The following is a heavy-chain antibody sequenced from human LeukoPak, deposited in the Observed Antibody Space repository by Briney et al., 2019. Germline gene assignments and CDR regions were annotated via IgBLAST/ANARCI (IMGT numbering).Heavy chain of an antibody. J-gene: IGHJ4*02. CDR3: ARVGGSGSYYNFFDY. CDR2: IYYSGST. CDR1: GGSISSSSYY. Sequence: KPSETLSLTCTVSGGSISSSSYYWGWIRQPPGKGLEWIGSIYYSGSTNYNPSLKSRVTISVDTSKNQFSLKLSSVTAADTAVYYCARVGGSGSYYNFFDYWGQGTLVTVSS. D-gene: IGHD3-10*01. V-gene: IGHV4-39*07.